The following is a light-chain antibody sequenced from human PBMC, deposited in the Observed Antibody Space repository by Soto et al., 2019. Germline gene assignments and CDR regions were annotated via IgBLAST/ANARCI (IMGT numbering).Light chain of an antibody. Sequence: DIQMTQSPSTLSASVGDRVTITCRASQGISSWLAWYQHKPGKAPNLLIYKASTLESGVPSSFSGRASVKEFTSTVSSLQHDDFATYYCQQYDSYPLIFGGGTKVEIK. V-gene: IGKV1-5*03. CDR2: KAS. J-gene: IGKJ4*01. CDR3: QQYDSYPLI. CDR1: QGISSW.